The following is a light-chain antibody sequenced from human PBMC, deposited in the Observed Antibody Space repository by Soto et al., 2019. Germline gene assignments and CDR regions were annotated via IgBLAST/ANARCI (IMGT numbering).Light chain of an antibody. J-gene: IGKJ5*01. V-gene: IGKV3-20*01. CDR1: PSVGGN. CDR3: QHYGAAPIT. Sequence: TQPRSVSGSPGRSATLSCRASPSVGGNVAWYQQIPGQPPKLLIFGASSRATGIADKFSGSGSGTDFTLTISRLEPADFALYYCQHYGAAPITFGQGTRLEIK. CDR2: GAS.